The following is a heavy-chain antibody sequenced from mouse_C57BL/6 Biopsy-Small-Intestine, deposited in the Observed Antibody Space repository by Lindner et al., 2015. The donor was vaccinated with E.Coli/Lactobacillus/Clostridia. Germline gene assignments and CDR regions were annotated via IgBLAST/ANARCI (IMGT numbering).Heavy chain of an antibody. Sequence: VQLQESGGGLVKPGGSLKLSCAASGFTFSDYGMHWVRQAPEKGLEWVAYISSGSSTIYYADTVKGRFTISRDNAKNTLFLQMTSLRSEDTAMYYCATGTYFDVWGTGTTVTVSS. V-gene: IGHV5-17*01. CDR1: GFTFSDYG. CDR3: ATGTYFDV. CDR2: ISSGSSTI. D-gene: IGHD4-1*01. J-gene: IGHJ1*03.